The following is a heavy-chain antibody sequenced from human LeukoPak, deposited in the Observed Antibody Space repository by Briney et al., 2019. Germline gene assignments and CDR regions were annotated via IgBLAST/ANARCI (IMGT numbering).Heavy chain of an antibody. D-gene: IGHD3-16*01. J-gene: IGHJ1*01. V-gene: IGHV3-7*01. CDR1: AFGFSSST. CDR2: MKEDGSDE. CDR3: VVGGAGGGYFPN. Sequence: GGSLRLSCAAHAFGFSSSTMSWVRQAAGKGLEWVAKMKEDGSDEEYVDAVKGRFTISRDNAKNSLYLQMNSLRPEDTAVYFCVVGGAGGGYFPNWGQGSLVIVSS.